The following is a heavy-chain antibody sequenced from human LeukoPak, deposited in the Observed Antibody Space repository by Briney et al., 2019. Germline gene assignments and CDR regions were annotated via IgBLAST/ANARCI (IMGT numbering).Heavy chain of an antibody. CDR2: IYHSGNT. D-gene: IGHD3-3*01. CDR1: GYSISSGYY. CDR3: ASSSEDYDFWSGYLNFDY. J-gene: IGHJ4*02. V-gene: IGHV4-38-2*01. Sequence: PSETLSLTCAVSGYSISSGYYWGWIRQPPGKGLEWIGSIYHSGNTYYNPSLKSRVTISVDTSKNQFSLKLSSVTAADTAVYYCASSSEDYDFWSGYLNFDYWGQGTLVTVSS.